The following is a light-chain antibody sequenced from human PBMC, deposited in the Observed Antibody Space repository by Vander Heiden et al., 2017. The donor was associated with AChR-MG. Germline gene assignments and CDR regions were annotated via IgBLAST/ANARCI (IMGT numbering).Light chain of an antibody. V-gene: IGLV1-40*01. CDR3: QSFDSNLRV. CDR2: DNT. Sequence: QSVLTPPASVSGAPGQRVTISITGSKSKIQPGYDVDRYQQIPGTAPKPLIYDNTTRPSGVPDRFSGSMSGTSASLAITGLQPEDEGDYYCQSFDSNLRVFGTGTNVTVL. CDR1: KSKIQPGYD. J-gene: IGLJ1*01.